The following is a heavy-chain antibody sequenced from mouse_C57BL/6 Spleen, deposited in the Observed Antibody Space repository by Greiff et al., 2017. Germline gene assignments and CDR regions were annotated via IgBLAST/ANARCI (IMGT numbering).Heavy chain of an antibody. CDR2: ISYDGSN. CDR3: ARGGYYDYDYWYFDV. V-gene: IGHV3-6*01. D-gene: IGHD2-4*01. CDR1: GYSITSGYY. J-gene: IGHJ1*03. Sequence: ESGPGLVKPSQSLSLTCSVTGYSITSGYYWNWIRQFPGNKLEWMGYISYDGSNNYNPSLKNRISITRDTSKNQFFLKLNSVTTEDTATYYCARGGYYDYDYWYFDVWGTGTTVTVSS.